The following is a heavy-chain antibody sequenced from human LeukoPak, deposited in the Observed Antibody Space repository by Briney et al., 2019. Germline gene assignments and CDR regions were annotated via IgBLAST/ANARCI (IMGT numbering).Heavy chain of an antibody. V-gene: IGHV3-74*01. J-gene: IGHJ4*02. CDR3: VSFYETY. CDR2: NNSDGSST. Sequence: GGSLRLSCAASGFTFSSYWMHWVRQAPGKGLVWVSRNNSDGSSTSYADSVKGRFTISKDNAKNTVYLQMNNLRAEDTAVYYCVSFYETYWGRGTLVTVSS. CDR1: GFTFSSYW. D-gene: IGHD2/OR15-2a*01.